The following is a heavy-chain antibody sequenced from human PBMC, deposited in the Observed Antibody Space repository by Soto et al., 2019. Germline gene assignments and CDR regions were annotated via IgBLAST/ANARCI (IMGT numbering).Heavy chain of an antibody. Sequence: GGSLRLSCAASGFTFSNYWMHWVRQAPGKGLVWVSRINSHESSTNCADSVKGRFTISRDNAKNTLYLQMSSLRAEDTAVYYCARAGGVYCNTTSCYSSFDSWGPGILVTVSS. J-gene: IGHJ4*02. V-gene: IGHV3-74*01. CDR1: GFTFSNYW. CDR3: ARAGGVYCNTTSCYSSFDS. D-gene: IGHD2-2*01. CDR2: INSHESST.